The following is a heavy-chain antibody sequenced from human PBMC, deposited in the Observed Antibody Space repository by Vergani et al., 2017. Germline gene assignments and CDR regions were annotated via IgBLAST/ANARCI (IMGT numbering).Heavy chain of an antibody. CDR3: ARHLSFGPFDY. CDR1: GGSISSGGYS. V-gene: IGHV4-30-2*01. CDR2: IYHSGST. Sequence: QLQLQESGPGLVKPSQTLSLTCAVSGGSISSGGYSWSWIRQPPGKGLEWIGYIYHSGSTYYNPSLKSRVTISVDRSKNQFSLKLSSVTAADTAVYYCARHLSFGPFDYWGQGTLVTVSS. D-gene: IGHD2/OR15-2a*01. J-gene: IGHJ4*02.